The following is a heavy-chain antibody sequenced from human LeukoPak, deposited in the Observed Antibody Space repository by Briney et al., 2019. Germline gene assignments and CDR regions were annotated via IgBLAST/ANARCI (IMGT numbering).Heavy chain of an antibody. Sequence: SGGSLRLSCAASGFTFSSAWMSWVRQAPGEGLEWVGRILSKTDGGTTDYAAPMKGRFTISRDESKNMLYLQMNSLKTEDTAVYYCTTDEGVDDYFDYWGQGTLVTVSS. CDR2: ILSKTDGGTT. D-gene: IGHD3-10*01. CDR3: TTDEGVDDYFDY. V-gene: IGHV3-15*01. CDR1: GFTFSSAW. J-gene: IGHJ4*02.